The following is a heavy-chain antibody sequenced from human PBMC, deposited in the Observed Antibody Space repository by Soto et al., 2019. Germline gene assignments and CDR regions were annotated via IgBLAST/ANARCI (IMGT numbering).Heavy chain of an antibody. CDR2: INSDGSST. V-gene: IGHV3-74*01. Sequence: SLRLSCAASGFTFSSYWMHWVRQAPGKGLVWVSRINSDGSSTSYADSVKGRFTISRDNAKNTLYLQMNSLRAEDTAVYYCARDLGGRITIFGVAEINQIDYWGQGTLVTVSS. CDR3: ARDLGGRITIFGVAEINQIDY. D-gene: IGHD3-3*01. J-gene: IGHJ4*02. CDR1: GFTFSSYW.